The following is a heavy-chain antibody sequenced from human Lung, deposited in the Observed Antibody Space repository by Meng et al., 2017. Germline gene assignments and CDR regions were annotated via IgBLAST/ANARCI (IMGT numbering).Heavy chain of an antibody. J-gene: IGHJ4*02. CDR3: ARVKYSSSWYLDF. CDR1: GGSISSSSYY. D-gene: IGHD6-13*01. V-gene: IGHV4-39*07. CDR2: ISDGGNT. Sequence: HRQLQESGPGLVKPSGTLSLTCTVSGGSISSSSYYWGWIRQPPGKGLEWIGSISDGGNTYYNPSLQSRVSISVDTSKNQFSLKLRSVTAADTAVYYCARVKYSSSWYLDFWGQGALVTVSS.